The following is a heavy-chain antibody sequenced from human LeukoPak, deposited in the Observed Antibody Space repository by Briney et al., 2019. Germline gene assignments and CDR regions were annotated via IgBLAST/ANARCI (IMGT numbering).Heavy chain of an antibody. CDR1: GFTLSTYA. D-gene: IGHD2-8*02. CDR3: AKDRHSHTGLGAFDI. CDR2: IDDNSVYT. J-gene: IGHJ3*02. V-gene: IGHV3-23*01. Sequence: GGCLRLSCAASGFTLSTYAMSWVRQAPGKGLEWVSSIDDNSVYTYYADSVKGRFTISRDNSKNTLYLQMNSLRAEDTAVYYCAKDRHSHTGLGAFDIWGQGTVVTVSS.